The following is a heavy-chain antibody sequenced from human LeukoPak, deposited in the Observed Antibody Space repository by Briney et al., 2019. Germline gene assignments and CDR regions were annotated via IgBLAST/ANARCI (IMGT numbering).Heavy chain of an antibody. V-gene: IGHV4-34*01. CDR3: ASRKDYGDYVAPSDFDY. CDR1: GGSFSGYY. Sequence: SETLSLTCAVYGGSFSGYYWSWIRQPPGTGLEWIGEINHSGSTNYNPSLKSRVTISVDTSKNQFSLKLSSVTAADTAVYYCASRKDYGDYVAPSDFDYWGQGTLVTVSS. J-gene: IGHJ4*02. D-gene: IGHD4-17*01. CDR2: INHSGST.